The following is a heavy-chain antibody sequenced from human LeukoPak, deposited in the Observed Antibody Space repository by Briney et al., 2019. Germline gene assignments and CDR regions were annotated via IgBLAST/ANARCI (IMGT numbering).Heavy chain of an antibody. CDR3: ARCVLLWFGESPLDY. D-gene: IGHD3-10*01. CDR1: GYTFTSYY. Sequence: ASVKVSCKASGYTFTSYYMHWVRQAPGQGLEWMGLINPSGGSTSYAQKFQGRVTMTRDTSTSTVYMELSSLRSEDTAVYYCARCVLLWFGESPLDYWGQGTLVTVSS. CDR2: INPSGGST. J-gene: IGHJ4*02. V-gene: IGHV1-46*01.